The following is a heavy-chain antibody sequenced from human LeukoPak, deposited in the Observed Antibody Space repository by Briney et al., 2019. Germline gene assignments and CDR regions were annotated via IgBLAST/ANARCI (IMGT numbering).Heavy chain of an antibody. CDR2: INPSGGST. Sequence: ASVKVSCKSSGYTFTNYYMHWVRQPPGQGLEWMGVINPSGGSTRYSQKFQGRVTMTRDTSTSTVYMELSSLRSEDTAVYYCARGRYCSGGSCYWFDPWGQGTLVTVSS. CDR1: GYTFTNYY. V-gene: IGHV1-46*01. J-gene: IGHJ5*02. D-gene: IGHD2-15*01. CDR3: ARGRYCSGGSCYWFDP.